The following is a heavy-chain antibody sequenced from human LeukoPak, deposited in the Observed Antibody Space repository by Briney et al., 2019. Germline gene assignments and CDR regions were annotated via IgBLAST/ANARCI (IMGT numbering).Heavy chain of an antibody. CDR2: MNPNSGNT. V-gene: IGHV1-8*01. CDR1: GYTFTSYD. Sequence: ASVKVSCKASGYTFTSYDINWVRQATGQGLEWMGWMNPNSGNTGYAQKFQGRVTMTRNTSISTAYMELSSLRSEDTAVYYCARGLRGSGSYYNGNPRWFDPWGQGTLVTVSS. J-gene: IGHJ5*02. D-gene: IGHD3-10*01. CDR3: ARGLRGSGSYYNGNPRWFDP.